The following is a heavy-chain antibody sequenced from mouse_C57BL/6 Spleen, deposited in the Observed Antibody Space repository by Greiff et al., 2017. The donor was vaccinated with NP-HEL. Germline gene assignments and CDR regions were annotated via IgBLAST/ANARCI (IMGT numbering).Heavy chain of an antibody. D-gene: IGHD2-5*01. Sequence: QVQLQQPGAELVKPGASVKLSCKASGYTFTSYWMQWVKQRPGQGLEWIGEIDPSDSYTNYNQKFKGKATLTVDTSSSTAYMQLSSLTSEDSAVYYCTRKFYSNWFAYWGQGTLVTVSA. CDR1: GYTFTSYW. J-gene: IGHJ3*01. V-gene: IGHV1-50*01. CDR3: TRKFYSNWFAY. CDR2: IDPSDSYT.